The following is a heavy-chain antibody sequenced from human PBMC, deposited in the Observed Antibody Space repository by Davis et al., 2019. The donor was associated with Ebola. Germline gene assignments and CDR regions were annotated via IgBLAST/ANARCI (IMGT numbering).Heavy chain of an antibody. CDR1: GFTFSSYW. V-gene: IGHV3-74*01. D-gene: IGHD3-3*01. Sequence: HTGGSLRLSCAASGFTFSSYWMHWVRQAPGKGLVWVSRIHSDGSSTSCADSVKGRFTISRENAKNTLYLQMNSLRAEDTAVYYCARDHGYYDFWSGTYYYYYGMDVWGQGTTVTVSS. J-gene: IGHJ6*02. CDR3: ARDHGYYDFWSGTYYYYYGMDV. CDR2: IHSDGSST.